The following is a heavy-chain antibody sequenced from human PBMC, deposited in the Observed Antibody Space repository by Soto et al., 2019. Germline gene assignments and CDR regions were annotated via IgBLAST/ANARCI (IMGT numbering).Heavy chain of an antibody. D-gene: IGHD3-16*01. CDR3: SRGTLDGMDV. V-gene: IGHV3-73*01. Sequence: EVQLVESGGGLVQPGGSLKLSCAASGFTFSGSDIHWVRQASGKGLEWVGRIKTKPNNYATAFAASLKGRFTISRDDPKNTAYLQMNSLKTEDTAVYYCSRGTLDGMDVWGQGTTVTVSS. J-gene: IGHJ6*02. CDR2: IKTKPNNYAT. CDR1: GFTFSGSD.